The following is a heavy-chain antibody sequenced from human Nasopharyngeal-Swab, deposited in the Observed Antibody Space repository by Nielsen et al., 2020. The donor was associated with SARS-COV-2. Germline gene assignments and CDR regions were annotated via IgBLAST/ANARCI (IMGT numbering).Heavy chain of an antibody. D-gene: IGHD3-10*01. CDR1: GGSISSSSYY. V-gene: IGHV4-39*01. Sequence: SETLSLTCTVSGGSISSSSYYWGWIRQPPGKGLEWIGSIYYSGSTYYNPSLKSRVTISVDTSMNQFSLKLSSVTAADTAVYYCARTPSAYYYGSGPYYFDYWGQGTLVTVSS. CDR2: IYYSGST. CDR3: ARTPSAYYYGSGPYYFDY. J-gene: IGHJ4*02.